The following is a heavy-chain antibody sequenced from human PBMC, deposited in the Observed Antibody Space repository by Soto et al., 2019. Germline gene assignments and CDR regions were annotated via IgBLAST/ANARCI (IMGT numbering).Heavy chain of an antibody. CDR3: AKDTRIAARPIGYFDH. CDR2: LSGSSLTV. CDR1: GFTFGSYG. D-gene: IGHD6-6*01. V-gene: IGHV3-23*01. Sequence: DVQLLESGGGLVQPGGSLRLTCAASGFTFGSYGMSWVRQAPGKGLEWVSSLSGSSLTVYYADSVKGLFTISRDNSDNTLFLEMTSLIAEDTAFYYCAKDTRIAARPIGYFDHWGQGTLVTVSS. J-gene: IGHJ4*02.